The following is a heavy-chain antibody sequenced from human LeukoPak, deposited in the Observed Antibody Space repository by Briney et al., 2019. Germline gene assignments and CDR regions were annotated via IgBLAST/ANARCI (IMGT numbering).Heavy chain of an antibody. CDR1: GYTFTGYY. D-gene: IGHD3-22*01. Sequence: GASVKVSCKASGYTFTGYYMHRVRQAPGQGLEWMGWINPNSGGSNYAQKFQGRVTMTRDTSISTAYMELSRLTSDDTAVYFCARDGDVSRGYYSDYWGQGTLVTVSS. CDR3: ARDGDVSRGYYSDY. CDR2: INPNSGGS. V-gene: IGHV1-2*02. J-gene: IGHJ4*02.